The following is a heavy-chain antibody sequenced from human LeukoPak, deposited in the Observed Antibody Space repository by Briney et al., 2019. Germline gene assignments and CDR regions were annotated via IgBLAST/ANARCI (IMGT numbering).Heavy chain of an antibody. V-gene: IGHV3-23*01. CDR1: GFTFSSYS. CDR3: ATRGNYYGYFDS. J-gene: IGHJ4*02. CDR2: ISGNGGST. Sequence: GGSLRLSCAASGFTFSSYSMNWARQAPGKGLEWVSTISGNGGSTYYAGSVKGRFAISKDISKSTLYLAMNSLTGEDTAIYFCATRGNYYGYFDSWGQGTLVTVSS. D-gene: IGHD5-18*01.